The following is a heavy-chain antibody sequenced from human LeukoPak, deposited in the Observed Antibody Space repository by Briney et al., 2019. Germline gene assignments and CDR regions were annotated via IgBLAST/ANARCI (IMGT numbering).Heavy chain of an antibody. Sequence: PGGSLRLSCAASGFTFSSYWMHWVRQAPGKGLVWVSRINTDGSSTSYADSVKGRFTISRDNAKNTLYLQMNSLRAEDTAVYYCARSYSSSPYYYYYYMDVWGKGDHGHRLL. CDR1: GFTFSSYW. CDR3: ARSYSSSPYYYYYYMDV. V-gene: IGHV3-74*01. J-gene: IGHJ6*03. D-gene: IGHD6-13*01. CDR2: INTDGSST.